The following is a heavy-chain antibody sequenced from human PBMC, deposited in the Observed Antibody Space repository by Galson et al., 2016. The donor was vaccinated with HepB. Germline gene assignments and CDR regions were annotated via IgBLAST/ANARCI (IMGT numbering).Heavy chain of an antibody. D-gene: IGHD3-22*01. CDR2: ISISGSTV. J-gene: IGHJ4*02. Sequence: LRLSCAGSGFTFSRYNMNWVRQAPGKGLEWLADISISGSTVYYADSVKGRFTISRDNDKNSVYLQMDSLRDEDTAVYYCAREADFYDSTGYFPPFAYWGQGILVTVS. CDR1: GFTFSRYN. CDR3: AREADFYDSTGYFPPFAY. V-gene: IGHV3-48*03.